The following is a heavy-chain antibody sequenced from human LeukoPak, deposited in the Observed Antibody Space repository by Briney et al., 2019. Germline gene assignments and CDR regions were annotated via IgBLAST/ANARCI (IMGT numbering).Heavy chain of an antibody. Sequence: SETLSLTCTVSGGSISSGGYYWSWIRQHPGTGLEWIGYIYYSGSTYYNPSLKSRVTISVDTSKNQFSLKLSSVTAADTAVYYCAREVIRRDGARDYWGQGTLVTVSS. J-gene: IGHJ4*02. V-gene: IGHV4-31*03. CDR2: IYYSGST. D-gene: IGHD3-16*02. CDR1: GGSISSGGYY. CDR3: AREVIRRDGARDY.